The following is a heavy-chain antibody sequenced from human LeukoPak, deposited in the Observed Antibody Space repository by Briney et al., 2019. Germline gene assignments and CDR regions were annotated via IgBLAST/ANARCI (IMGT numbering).Heavy chain of an antibody. CDR1: GFTFSSYG. CDR2: IWYDGSKK. D-gene: IGHD2-15*01. Sequence: GGSLSLSCAASGFTFSSYGMHWVRQAPGKGLEWVAVIWYDGSKKYYADSVKGRFTSSRDNSTNTLYLQMNSLRAEDTAVYYCAKLGIVVVVAATTWFDPWGQGTLVTVSS. V-gene: IGHV3-33*06. J-gene: IGHJ5*02. CDR3: AKLGIVVVVAATTWFDP.